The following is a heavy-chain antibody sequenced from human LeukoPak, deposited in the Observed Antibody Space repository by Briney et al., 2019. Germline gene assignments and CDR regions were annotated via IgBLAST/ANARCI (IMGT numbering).Heavy chain of an antibody. Sequence: GGSLRLSCAASGFTFSDYYMSWIRQAPGKGLEWVSYISSSSSTIYYADSVKGRFTISRDNAKNSLYLQMNSLRDEDTAVYYCARVGELLAYYYYYGMDVWGQGTTVTVSS. CDR2: ISSSSSTI. V-gene: IGHV3-11*04. J-gene: IGHJ6*02. D-gene: IGHD1-26*01. CDR3: ARVGELLAYYYYYGMDV. CDR1: GFTFSDYY.